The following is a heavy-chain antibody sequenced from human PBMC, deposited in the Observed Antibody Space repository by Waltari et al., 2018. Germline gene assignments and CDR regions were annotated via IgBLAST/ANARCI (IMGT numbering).Heavy chain of an antibody. CDR2: IYTSGST. D-gene: IGHD3-22*01. CDR1: GGSISSYY. CDR3: AGDYYDSSGYYCFDY. Sequence: QVQLQESGPGLVKPSETLSLTCTVSGGSISSYYWSWIRQPAGKGLEWIGRIYTSGSTNYNPSLKSRVTMSVDTSKNQFSLKLSSVTAADTAVYYCAGDYYDSSGYYCFDYWGQGTLVTVSS. V-gene: IGHV4-4*07. J-gene: IGHJ4*02.